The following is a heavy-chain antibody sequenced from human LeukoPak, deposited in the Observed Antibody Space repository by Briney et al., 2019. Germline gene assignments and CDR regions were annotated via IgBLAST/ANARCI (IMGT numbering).Heavy chain of an antibody. Sequence: ASVKVSCKASGYTLTGYYMHWVRQAPGQGLEWMGWINPNSGGTNYAQKFQGRVTMTRDTSISTAYMELSRLRSDDTAVYYCARDIHSYYDILTGYSNDAFDIWGQGTMVTVSS. J-gene: IGHJ3*02. CDR3: ARDIHSYYDILTGYSNDAFDI. CDR2: INPNSGGT. V-gene: IGHV1-2*02. CDR1: GYTLTGYY. D-gene: IGHD3-9*01.